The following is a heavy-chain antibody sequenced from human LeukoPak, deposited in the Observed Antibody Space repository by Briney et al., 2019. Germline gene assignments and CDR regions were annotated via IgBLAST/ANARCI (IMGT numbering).Heavy chain of an antibody. CDR1: GYTFTGYY. V-gene: IGHV1-2*02. J-gene: IGHJ5*02. CDR2: INPNSGGT. Sequence: ASVKVSCKASGYTFTGYYMHWVRQAPGQGLEWMGWINPNSGGTNYAQKFQGRVTMTRDTSISTAYMELSRLRPDDTAVYYCARSPPYKVAATRSWFDPWGQGTLVTVSS. D-gene: IGHD2-15*01. CDR3: ARSPPYKVAATRSWFDP.